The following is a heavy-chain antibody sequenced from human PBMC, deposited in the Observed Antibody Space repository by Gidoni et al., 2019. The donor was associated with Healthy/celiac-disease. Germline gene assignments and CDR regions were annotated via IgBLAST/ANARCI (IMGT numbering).Heavy chain of an antibody. CDR2: IKQDGSEK. V-gene: IGHV3-7*01. J-gene: IGHJ5*02. D-gene: IGHD5-12*01. CDR3: ARDRWGYAGLRWFDP. Sequence: EVQLVESGGGLVQPGGSLRLSCAASGFTFSSYWMSWVRQAPGKGLGWVANIKQDGSEKYYVDSVKGRFTISRDNAKNSLYLQMNSLRAEDTAVYYCARDRWGYAGLRWFDPWGQGTLVTVSS. CDR1: GFTFSSYW.